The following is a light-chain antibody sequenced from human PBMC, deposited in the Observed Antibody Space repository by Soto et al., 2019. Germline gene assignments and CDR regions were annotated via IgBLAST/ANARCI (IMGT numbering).Light chain of an antibody. J-gene: IGKJ1*01. V-gene: IGKV3-20*01. CDR2: GAS. CDR1: QSISSY. Sequence: VLTQSPGTLSSSPGERATLSCRASQSISSYVAWYQQKPGQAPRLLIYGASTRADGIADRFSGSGSGTDFTLTIRRLEPEDFAVYYCQQYGRSPRTFGQGTKVDIK. CDR3: QQYGRSPRT.